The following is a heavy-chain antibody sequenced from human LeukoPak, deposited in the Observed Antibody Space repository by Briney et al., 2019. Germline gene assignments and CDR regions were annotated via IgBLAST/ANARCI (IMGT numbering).Heavy chain of an antibody. J-gene: IGHJ4*02. Sequence: PGGSLRLSCAASGFTFSSYAMPWVRQAPGKGLEWVAVISYDGSNKYYADSVKGRFTISRDNSKNTLYLQMNSLRAEDTAVYYCARDAGVAYYYDSSGLLWGQGTLVTVSS. CDR3: ARDAGVAYYYDSSGLL. CDR2: ISYDGSNK. CDR1: GFTFSSYA. V-gene: IGHV3-30-3*01. D-gene: IGHD3-22*01.